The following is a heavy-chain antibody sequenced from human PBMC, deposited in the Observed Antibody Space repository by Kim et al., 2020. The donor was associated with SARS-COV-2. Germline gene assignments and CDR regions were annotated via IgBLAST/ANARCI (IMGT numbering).Heavy chain of an antibody. V-gene: IGHV1-46*01. J-gene: IGHJ2*01. CDR1: GYTFTSYY. D-gene: IGHD5-18*01. CDR2: INPSGGST. CDR3: AREGAAIRIHWYFDL. Sequence: ASVKVSCKASGYTFTSYYMHWVRQAPGQGLEWMGIINPSGGSTSYAQKFQGRVTMTRDTSTSTVYMELSSLRSEDTAVYYCAREGAAIRIHWYFDLWGRGTLVTVSS.